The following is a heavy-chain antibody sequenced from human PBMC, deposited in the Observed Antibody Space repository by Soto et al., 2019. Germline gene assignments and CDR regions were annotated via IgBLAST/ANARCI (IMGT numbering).Heavy chain of an antibody. CDR3: VGTTTAPLDY. D-gene: IGHD4-4*01. V-gene: IGHV4-4*02. CDR1: GGSIGISNW. Sequence: PSDTLSLTCAVSGGSIGISNWWSWVRQPPGKGLEWIGYIYYSGSTNYNPSLKSRVTISVDTSKNQFSLKLSSVTAADTAVYYCVGTTTAPLDYWGQGTLVTVSS. CDR2: IYYSGST. J-gene: IGHJ4*02.